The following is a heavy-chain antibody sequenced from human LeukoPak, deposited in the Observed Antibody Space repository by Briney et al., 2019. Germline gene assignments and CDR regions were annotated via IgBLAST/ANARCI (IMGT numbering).Heavy chain of an antibody. CDR2: MNPNSGNT. CDR3: ARARSSSSLVRYYYYYYYMDV. D-gene: IGHD6-13*01. Sequence: ASVKVSCKASGYTFTSYDINWVRQATGQGLEWMGWMNPNSGNTGYAQRFQGRVTMTRNTSISTAYMELSSQRSEDTAVYYCARARSSSSLVRYYYYYYYMDVWGKGTTVTVSS. CDR1: GYTFTSYD. J-gene: IGHJ6*03. V-gene: IGHV1-8*01.